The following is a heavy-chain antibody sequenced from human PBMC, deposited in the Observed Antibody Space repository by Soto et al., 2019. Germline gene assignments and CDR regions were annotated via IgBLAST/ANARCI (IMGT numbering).Heavy chain of an antibody. J-gene: IGHJ5*02. Sequence: ASVKVSCKASGYTFTSYYMHWVRQAPGQGLEWMGIINPSGGSTSYAQKFQGRVTMTRDTSTSTVYMELSSLRSEDTAVYYCARDRYCSSTSCNHYPSRYWFDPWGQGTLVTVSS. D-gene: IGHD2-2*01. V-gene: IGHV1-46*01. CDR2: INPSGGST. CDR1: GYTFTSYY. CDR3: ARDRYCSSTSCNHYPSRYWFDP.